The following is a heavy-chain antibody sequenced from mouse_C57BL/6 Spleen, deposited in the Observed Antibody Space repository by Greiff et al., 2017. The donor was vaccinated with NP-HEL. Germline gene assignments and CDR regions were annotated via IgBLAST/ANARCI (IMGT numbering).Heavy chain of an antibody. CDR2: IYPGDGDT. Sequence: QVQLQQSGPELVKPGASVKISCKASGYAFSSSWMNWVKQRPGKGLEWIGRIYPGDGDTNYNGTLKGKATLTADKSSSTAYMQLSSLTSEDSTVYCCRCSCSSYDFDYWGQGTSLTVSS. CDR3: RCSCSSYDFDY. J-gene: IGHJ2*02. D-gene: IGHD1-1*01. V-gene: IGHV1-82*01. CDR1: GYAFSSSW.